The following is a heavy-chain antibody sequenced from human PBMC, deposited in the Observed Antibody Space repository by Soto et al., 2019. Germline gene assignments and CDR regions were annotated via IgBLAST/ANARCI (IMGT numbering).Heavy chain of an antibody. J-gene: IGHJ3*02. CDR3: ARGLTYYDYIGGSYRYVAFDI. CDR1: GFTFSSYW. Sequence: EVQLVESGGGLVQPGGSLRLSCAASGFTFSSYWMSWVRQAPGKGLEWVANIKQDGSEKYYVDSVKGRFTISRDNAKNSLYLQMNSLRSEDTAVYYCARGLTYYDYIGGSYRYVAFDIWGQWTMVTVSS. V-gene: IGHV3-7*01. D-gene: IGHD3-16*02. CDR2: IKQDGSEK.